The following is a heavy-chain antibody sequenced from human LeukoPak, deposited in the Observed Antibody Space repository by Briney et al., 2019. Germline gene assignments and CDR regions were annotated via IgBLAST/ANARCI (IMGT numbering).Heavy chain of an antibody. V-gene: IGHV3-66*04. CDR1: GFTFSIHG. J-gene: IGHJ5*02. Sequence: GGTLRISCAASGFTFSIHGMNWVRQAPGKGLEWVSVIYSGGSTYYADSVKGRFTISRDNSKNTLYLQMNSLRAEDTAVYYCARHDWFDPWGQGTLVTVSS. CDR3: ARHDWFDP. CDR2: IYSGGST.